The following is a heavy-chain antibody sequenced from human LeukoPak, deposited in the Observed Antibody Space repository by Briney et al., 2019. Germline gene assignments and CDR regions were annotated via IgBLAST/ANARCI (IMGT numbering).Heavy chain of an antibody. D-gene: IGHD3-22*01. V-gene: IGHV4-59*01. Sequence: KTSETLSLTCTVSGGSISSYCWNWIRQPPGKGLEWIGYIYYSGSTNYNPSLKSRVTISVDTSKNQFSLKLSSATAADTAVYYCARDYYDTSGYPLRYFDYWGQGTLVTVSS. J-gene: IGHJ4*02. CDR2: IYYSGST. CDR3: ARDYYDTSGYPLRYFDY. CDR1: GGSISSYC.